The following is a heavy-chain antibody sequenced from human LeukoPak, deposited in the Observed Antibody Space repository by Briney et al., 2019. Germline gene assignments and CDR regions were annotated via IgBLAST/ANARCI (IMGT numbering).Heavy chain of an antibody. D-gene: IGHD4-17*01. Sequence: GGSLRLSCAASGFTFSSYAMHWVRQAPGKGLEWVAVISYDGSNKYYADSVKGRFTISRDNSKNTLYLQMNSLRAEDTAVYYCARDRRRGDYFVEGNFDLWGRGTLVTVSS. J-gene: IGHJ2*01. CDR1: GFTFSSYA. CDR3: ARDRRRGDYFVEGNFDL. V-gene: IGHV3-30-3*01. CDR2: ISYDGSNK.